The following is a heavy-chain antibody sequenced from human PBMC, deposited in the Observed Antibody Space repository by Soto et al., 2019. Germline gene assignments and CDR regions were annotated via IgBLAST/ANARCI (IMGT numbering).Heavy chain of an antibody. V-gene: IGHV3-11*01. CDR2: ISNSGNTI. Sequence: QVQLVESGGGLVKPGGSLRLSCAASGFTFSDYYMTWIRQAPGKGLEWVSYISNSGNTIYYADSVKGRFTISRDNAKNSLYLQMNSLRAEDTAVYYCARDPSGHASSPNWYYFDYWGQGTLVTVSS. J-gene: IGHJ4*02. CDR1: GFTFSDYY. CDR3: ARDPSGHASSPNWYYFDY. D-gene: IGHD2-2*01.